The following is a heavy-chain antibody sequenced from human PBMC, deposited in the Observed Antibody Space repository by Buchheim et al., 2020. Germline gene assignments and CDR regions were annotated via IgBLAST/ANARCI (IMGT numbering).Heavy chain of an antibody. CDR3: AREEFGDYYYGMDV. CDR2: IWYDGSNK. Sequence: QVQLVESGGGAVQPGRSLRLSCAASGFTFSSYGMHWVRQAPGKGLEWVAVIWYDGSNKYYADSVKGRFTISRDNSKNTLYLQMNSLRAEDTAVYYCAREEFGDYYYGMDVWGQGTT. V-gene: IGHV3-33*01. CDR1: GFTFSSYG. D-gene: IGHD3-10*01. J-gene: IGHJ6*02.